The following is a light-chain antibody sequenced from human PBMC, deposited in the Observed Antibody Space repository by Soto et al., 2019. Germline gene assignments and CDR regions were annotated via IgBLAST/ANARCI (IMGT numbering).Light chain of an antibody. J-gene: IGKJ4*01. Sequence: DIVMTQSPDSLAVSLGERATINCKSSQSVLYSSNNKNYLAWYQQKPGQPPKLLIYWASTRESGVPDRFSGSGSGPDFTLTISSLKAEDVAVYYCQQYYSTPLTFGGGTKVEIK. CDR1: QSVLYSSNNKNY. V-gene: IGKV4-1*01. CDR3: QQYYSTPLT. CDR2: WAS.